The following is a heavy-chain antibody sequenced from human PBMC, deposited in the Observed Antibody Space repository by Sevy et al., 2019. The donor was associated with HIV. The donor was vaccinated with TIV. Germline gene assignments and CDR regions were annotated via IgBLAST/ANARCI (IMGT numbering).Heavy chain of an antibody. CDR1: GFTFSSYA. D-gene: IGHD6-13*01. V-gene: IGHV3-30*04. CDR3: ARDLGYSSSWYTTRYYYDYGMDV. J-gene: IGHJ6*02. CDR2: ISYDGSNK. Sequence: GGSLRLSCAASGFTFSSYAMHWVRQAPGKGLEWVAVISYDGSNKYYADSVKGRFTISRDNSKNTRYLQMNSLRAEDTAVYYCARDLGYSSSWYTTRYYYDYGMDVWGQGTTVTVSS.